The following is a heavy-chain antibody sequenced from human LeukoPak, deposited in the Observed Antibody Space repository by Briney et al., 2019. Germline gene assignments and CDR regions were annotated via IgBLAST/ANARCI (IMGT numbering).Heavy chain of an antibody. J-gene: IGHJ4*02. CDR3: AKSLPHLQAFDY. V-gene: IGHV3-30*02. CDR2: IRYDGSNK. Sequence: GGSLRLSCAASGFTFSSYGMHWVRQAPGKGLEWVAFIRYDGSNKYYADSVKGRFTISRDNSKNTLYLQMNSPRAEDTAVYYCAKSLPHLQAFDYWGQGTLVTVSS. CDR1: GFTFSSYG.